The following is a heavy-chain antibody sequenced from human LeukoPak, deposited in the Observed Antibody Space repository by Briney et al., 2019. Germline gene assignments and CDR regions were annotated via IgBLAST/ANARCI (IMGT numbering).Heavy chain of an antibody. CDR2: ISYDGSNK. J-gene: IGHJ4*02. CDR1: GFTFSSYG. V-gene: IGHV3-30*18. CDR3: AKDCRLGYGSGSPGY. D-gene: IGHD3-10*01. Sequence: TGGSLRLSCAASGFTFSSYGMHWVRQAPGKGLEWVAVISYDGSNKYYADSVKGRFTISRDNSKNTLYLQMNSLRAGDTAVYYCAKDCRLGYGSGSPGYWGQGTLVTVSS.